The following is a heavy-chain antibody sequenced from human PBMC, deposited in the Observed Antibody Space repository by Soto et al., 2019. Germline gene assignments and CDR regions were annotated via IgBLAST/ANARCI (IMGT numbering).Heavy chain of an antibody. CDR3: VRGPDYYGSGIYYYGMDV. Sequence: QVQLVQSGAEVKKPGSSVKVSCKASGGTFSSYAISWVRQAPGQGLEWMGGIIPIFGTANYAQKFQGRVTITADESTSTAYMELSSLRSEDTAVYYCVRGPDYYGSGIYYYGMDVWGQGTTVTVSS. V-gene: IGHV1-69*01. D-gene: IGHD3-10*01. J-gene: IGHJ6*02. CDR2: IIPIFGTA. CDR1: GGTFSSYA.